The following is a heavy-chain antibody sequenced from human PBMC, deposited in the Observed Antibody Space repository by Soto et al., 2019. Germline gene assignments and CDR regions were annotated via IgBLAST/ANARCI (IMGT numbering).Heavy chain of an antibody. V-gene: IGHV1-69*06. CDR3: ARRRIQLGFDP. D-gene: IGHD5-18*01. CDR2: VIPIFGTA. J-gene: IGHJ5*02. CDR1: GGTFSIYA. Sequence: SVKVSCKASGGTFSIYAISCVRQAPGQGLEWMGGVIPIFGTANYAQKFQGRVTITADKSTSTAYMELSSLRSEDTAVYYCARRRIQLGFDPWGQGTLVTVSS.